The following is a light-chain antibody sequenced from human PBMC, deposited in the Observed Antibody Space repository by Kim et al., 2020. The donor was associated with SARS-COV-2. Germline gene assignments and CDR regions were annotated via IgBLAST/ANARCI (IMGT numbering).Light chain of an antibody. CDR1: QDITNY. J-gene: IGKJ4*01. V-gene: IGKV1-33*01. CDR3: QQYNILPLT. Sequence: ASVGDRVTITCRASQDITNYLNWYQQKPGKAPELLIYHSSNLEGGVPSRFSGSGSGTHFTFTISSLQPEDSATYYCQQYNILPLTFGGGTKVDIK. CDR2: HSS.